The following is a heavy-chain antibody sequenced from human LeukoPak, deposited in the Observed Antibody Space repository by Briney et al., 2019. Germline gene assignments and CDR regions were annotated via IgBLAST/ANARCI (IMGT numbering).Heavy chain of an antibody. Sequence: SETLSLTCTVSGGSISSSSYYWSWIRQPPGKGLEWIGYIYYSGSTNYNPSLKSRVTISVDTSKNQFSLKLSSVTAADTAVYYCARQIDIVVVVAATPVPDNWFDPWGQGTLVTVSS. D-gene: IGHD2-15*01. CDR1: GGSISSSSYY. CDR3: ARQIDIVVVVAATPVPDNWFDP. V-gene: IGHV4-61*01. J-gene: IGHJ5*02. CDR2: IYYSGST.